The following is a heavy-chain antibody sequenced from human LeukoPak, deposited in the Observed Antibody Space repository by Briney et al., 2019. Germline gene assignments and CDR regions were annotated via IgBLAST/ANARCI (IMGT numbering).Heavy chain of an antibody. D-gene: IGHD5-18*01. V-gene: IGHV3-23*01. J-gene: IGHJ4*02. CDR2: ISGSGYST. CDR3: AKGGKIQLWLHFDY. Sequence: GGSLRLSCAASGFTFSSFAVTWVRQAPGKGLEWVSAISGSGYSTYYADSVKGRFTISSDNSKNTLYLQMNSLRAEDTAVYYCAKGGKIQLWLHFDYWGQGTLVTVSS. CDR1: GFTFSSFA.